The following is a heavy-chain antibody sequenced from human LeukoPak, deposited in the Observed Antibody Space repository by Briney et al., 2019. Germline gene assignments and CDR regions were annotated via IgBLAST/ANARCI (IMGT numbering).Heavy chain of an antibody. V-gene: IGHV4-34*01. Sequence: SGTLSLTCAVYGGSFSGYYWSWIRQPPGKGLEWIGEINHSGSINYNPSLKSRVTISVDTSKNQFSLKLSSVTAADTAVYYCARDNYYDSSGFDYWGQGTLVTVSS. CDR2: INHSGSI. CDR1: GGSFSGYY. J-gene: IGHJ4*02. CDR3: ARDNYYDSSGFDY. D-gene: IGHD3-22*01.